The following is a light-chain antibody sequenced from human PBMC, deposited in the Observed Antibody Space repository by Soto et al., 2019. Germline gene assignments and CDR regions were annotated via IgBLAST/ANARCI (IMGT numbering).Light chain of an antibody. CDR1: SSDIGGFNY. Sequence: QSVLTQPASVSGSPGQSITFSCTGSSSDIGGFNYVSWYQQHPGKAPKLIIYEVNNRPSGVSDRFSGSKSGSTASLTISGLQADDEADYYCSSYTSTSTRVFGGGTQLTVL. V-gene: IGLV2-14*01. CDR3: SSYTSTSTRV. J-gene: IGLJ2*01. CDR2: EVN.